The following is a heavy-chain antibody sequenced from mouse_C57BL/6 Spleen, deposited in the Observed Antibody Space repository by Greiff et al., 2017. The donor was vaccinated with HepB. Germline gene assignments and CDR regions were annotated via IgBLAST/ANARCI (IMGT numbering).Heavy chain of an antibody. CDR2: IYPRSGNT. Sequence: DQLQQSGAELARPGASVKLSCKASGYTFTSYGISWVKQRTGQGLEWIGEIYPRSGNTYYNEKFKGKATLTADKSSSTAYMELRSLTSEDSAVYFCARSTFAYWGQGTLVTVSA. CDR3: ARSTFAY. J-gene: IGHJ3*01. V-gene: IGHV1-81*01. CDR1: GYTFTSYG.